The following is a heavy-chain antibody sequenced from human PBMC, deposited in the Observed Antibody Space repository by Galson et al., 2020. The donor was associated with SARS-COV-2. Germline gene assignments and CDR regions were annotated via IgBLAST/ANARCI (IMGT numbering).Heavy chain of an antibody. D-gene: IGHD3-10*01. CDR1: GYTLTELS. V-gene: IGHV1-24*01. CDR3: ATGPPITMVRGAARWFDP. J-gene: IGHJ5*02. Sequence: ASVKVSCKVSGYTLTELSMHWVRQAPGKGLEWMGGFDPEDGETIYAQKFQGRVTMTEDTSTDTAYMELSSLRSEDTAVYYCATGPPITMVRGAARWFDPWGQGTLVTVSS. CDR2: FDPEDGET.